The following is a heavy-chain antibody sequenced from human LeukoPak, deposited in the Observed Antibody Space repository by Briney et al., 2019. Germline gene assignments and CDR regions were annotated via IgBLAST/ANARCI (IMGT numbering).Heavy chain of an antibody. CDR1: GFTFSSYS. CDR2: ISSGSSTI. D-gene: IGHD3-10*01. Sequence: GGSLRLSCAASGFTFSSYSMNWFRQAPGKGLEWVSYISSGSSTIYYADSVKGRFTISRDNAKNSLYLQMNSLRAGDTAVYYCARGRGSQGYYFDYWGQGTLVTVSS. V-gene: IGHV3-48*01. CDR3: ARGRGSQGYYFDY. J-gene: IGHJ4*02.